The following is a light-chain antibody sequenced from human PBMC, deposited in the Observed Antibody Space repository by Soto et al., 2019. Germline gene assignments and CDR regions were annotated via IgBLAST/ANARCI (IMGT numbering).Light chain of an antibody. CDR1: SSDVGGYNY. CDR3: SSYTSSSTQV. Sequence: QSALTQPPSVSGSPGQSITISCTGTSSDVGGYNYVSWYQQHPGKAPKLMIYDVSNRPSGVSNRFSGSKSGNTASLTISGLQAEDEADYYCSSYTSSSTQVFGTGTKLTVL. CDR2: DVS. V-gene: IGLV2-14*01. J-gene: IGLJ1*01.